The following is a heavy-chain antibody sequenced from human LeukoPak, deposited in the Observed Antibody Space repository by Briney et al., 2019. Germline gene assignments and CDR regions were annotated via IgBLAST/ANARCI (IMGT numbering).Heavy chain of an antibody. J-gene: IGHJ4*02. Sequence: GGSLRLSCAASGFTFSSYWMSWARQAPGKGLEWVSYISSSGSTIYYADSVKGRFTISRDNAKNSLYLQMNSLRAEDTAVYYCARERAYSSSYYFDYWGQGTLVTVSS. CDR1: GFTFSSYW. V-gene: IGHV3-48*04. CDR3: ARERAYSSSYYFDY. CDR2: ISSSGSTI. D-gene: IGHD6-6*01.